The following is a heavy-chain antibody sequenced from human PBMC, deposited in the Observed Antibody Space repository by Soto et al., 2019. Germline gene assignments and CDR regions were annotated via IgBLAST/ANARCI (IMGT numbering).Heavy chain of an antibody. D-gene: IGHD2-21*02. J-gene: IGHJ4*02. CDR3: AAGQCGGGCNAPCDY. Sequence: DVQLVESGGGLVQPGGSLRLSCSASGFTFGTYAMHWVRQAPGKRLEYVSAITKSGDDSYYAASVRGRFTISRDNSKNSLYLKMRRLRAEDTAVYYCAAGQCGGGCNAPCDYWGLGILVTVSS. CDR1: GFTFGTYA. V-gene: IGHV3-64D*06. CDR2: ITKSGDDS.